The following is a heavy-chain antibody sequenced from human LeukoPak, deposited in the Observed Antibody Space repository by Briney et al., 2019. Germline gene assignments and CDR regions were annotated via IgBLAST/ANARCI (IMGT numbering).Heavy chain of an antibody. J-gene: IGHJ5*01. CDR3: ARLMGGHWSIDS. D-gene: IGHD1-1*01. Sequence: SETLSLTCSVSGDSIRSDSWSWIRQFPGGGLEWVGDIFSSGSSNYNAAPRRRATISGDTPLNQFSLSLNSVTAAETAVYFCARLMGGHWSIDSWGQGTLVTVSS. V-gene: IGHV4-4*09. CDR1: GDSIRSDS. CDR2: IFSSGSS.